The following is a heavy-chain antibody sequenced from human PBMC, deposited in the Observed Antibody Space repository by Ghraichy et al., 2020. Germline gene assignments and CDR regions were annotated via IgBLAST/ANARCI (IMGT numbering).Heavy chain of an antibody. D-gene: IGHD6-13*01. V-gene: IGHV3-33*08. CDR2: IWYDGSNK. J-gene: IGHJ4*02. Sequence: GESLNISCAASGFTFSSYGMHWVRQAPGKGLEWVAVIWYDGSNKYYADSVKGRFTISRDNSKNTLYLQMNSLRAEDTAVYYCAREQQLVLAFDYWGQGTLVTVSS. CDR1: GFTFSSYG. CDR3: AREQQLVLAFDY.